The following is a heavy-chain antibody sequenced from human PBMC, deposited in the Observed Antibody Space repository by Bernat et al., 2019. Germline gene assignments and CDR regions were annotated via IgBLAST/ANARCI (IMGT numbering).Heavy chain of an antibody. CDR3: ASQWLDDYYDY. CDR2: ISSSSTYT. J-gene: IGHJ4*02. Sequence: VQLVESGGGLIQPGGSLRLSCAASGFSVRSTYMSWVRQAPGKGLEWVSYISSSSTYTNYADSVKGRFTISRDNAKNSLYLQMNSLRAEDTAVYYCASQWLDDYYDYWGQGTLVTVSS. D-gene: IGHD6-19*01. V-gene: IGHV3-11*05. CDR1: GFSVRSTY.